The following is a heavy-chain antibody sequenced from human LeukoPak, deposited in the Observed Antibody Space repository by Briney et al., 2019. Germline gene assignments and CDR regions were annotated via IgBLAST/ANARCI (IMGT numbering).Heavy chain of an antibody. V-gene: IGHV4-59*11. CDR2: IYYSGST. D-gene: IGHD3-3*01. CDR3: ARPRLRFLEWPFDY. Sequence: PSETLSLTCTVSGGSISSHYWSWIRQPPGKGLEWIGYIYYSGSTNYNPSLKSRVTISVDTSKNQFSLKLSPVTAADTAVYYCARPRLRFLEWPFDYWGQGTLVTVSS. CDR1: GGSISSHY. J-gene: IGHJ4*02.